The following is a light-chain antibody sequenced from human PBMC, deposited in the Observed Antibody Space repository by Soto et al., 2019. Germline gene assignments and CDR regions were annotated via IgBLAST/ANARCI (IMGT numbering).Light chain of an antibody. CDR1: SSDVGGYNY. V-gene: IGLV2-14*01. J-gene: IGLJ1*01. CDR3: SSYTSSSTYV. Sequence: QSALTQPASVSGSPGQSITSSCPGTSSDVGGYNYVSWYQQHPGKAPKLMIYEVSNRPSGVSNRFSGYKSGNTASLTISGLQAEDEADYYCSSYTSSSTYVFGTGTKVTVL. CDR2: EVS.